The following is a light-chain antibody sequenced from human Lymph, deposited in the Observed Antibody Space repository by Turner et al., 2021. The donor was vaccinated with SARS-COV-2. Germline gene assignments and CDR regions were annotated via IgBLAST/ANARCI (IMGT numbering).Light chain of an antibody. Sequence: AIQFTQSPSSLSASVGDRVTITCRASQGISSALAWYQQKPGKAPKLLIYDASSLESGVPSRVSGSGSGTDFTLTISSLQPEDFATYYCQKFNSYPCNFGQGTKLEIK. V-gene: IGKV1-13*02. CDR1: QGISSA. J-gene: IGKJ2*02. CDR2: DAS. CDR3: QKFNSYPCN.